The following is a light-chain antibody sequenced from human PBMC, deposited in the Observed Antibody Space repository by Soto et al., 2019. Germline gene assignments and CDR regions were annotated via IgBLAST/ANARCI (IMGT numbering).Light chain of an antibody. CDR3: SSYTSSSTYV. V-gene: IGLV2-14*01. J-gene: IGLJ1*01. CDR1: SRDVGGYNY. Sequence: QSALTQPASVSGSPGQSITISCTGTSRDVGGYNYVSWYQQHPGKAPKLMSYDVSTRPSGVSNRFSGSKSGNTASLTISGLQAEDEADYYCSSYTSSSTYVFGTGTKLTVL. CDR2: DVS.